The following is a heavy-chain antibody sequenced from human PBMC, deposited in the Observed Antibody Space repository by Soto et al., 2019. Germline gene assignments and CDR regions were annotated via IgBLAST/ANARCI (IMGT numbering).Heavy chain of an antibody. J-gene: IGHJ1*01. CDR2: IDYRGST. Sequence: QVQLQESGPGLVKPSQTLSLTCTVSGGSISSGGYYWSWIRQHPGKGLEWIGYIDYRGSTTYNPSLKTRVTIQVDASKNQFALRLSSGTAADTAVYYCAGGVASGGQGTLVTVSS. V-gene: IGHV4-31*03. CDR3: AGGVAS. CDR1: GGSISSGGYY. D-gene: IGHD2-15*01.